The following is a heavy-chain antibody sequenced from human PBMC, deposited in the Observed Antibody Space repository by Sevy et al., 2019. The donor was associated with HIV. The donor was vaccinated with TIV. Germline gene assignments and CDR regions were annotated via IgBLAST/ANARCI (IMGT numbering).Heavy chain of an antibody. Sequence: GGSLRLSCSASGFTFSSYAMHWVRQAPGKGLEYVSAISSNGGSTYYASSVKGRFTISRDNSKNTLYLQMSSLRAEDTAVYYCVKEFYGSGSYSDYWGQGTLVTVSS. CDR1: GFTFSSYA. V-gene: IGHV3-64D*06. CDR3: VKEFYGSGSYSDY. D-gene: IGHD3-10*01. CDR2: ISSNGGST. J-gene: IGHJ4*02.